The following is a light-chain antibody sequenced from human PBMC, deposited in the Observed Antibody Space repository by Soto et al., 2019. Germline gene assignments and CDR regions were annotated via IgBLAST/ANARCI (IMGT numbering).Light chain of an antibody. CDR2: GAS. Sequence: LSQSPRPLSLSPGERATLSCRASQSVSSSYLAWYQRKPGQAPRLLIYGASSRATGIPDRFSGSGSGTDFTLTISRLEPEDFAVYYCQQYGSSWWTFGQGTKVDIK. J-gene: IGKJ1*01. CDR1: QSVSSSY. V-gene: IGKV3-20*01. CDR3: QQYGSSWWT.